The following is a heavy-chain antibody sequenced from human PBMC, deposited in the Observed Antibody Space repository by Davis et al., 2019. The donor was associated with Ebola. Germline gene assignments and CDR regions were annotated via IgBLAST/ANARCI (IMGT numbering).Heavy chain of an antibody. J-gene: IGHJ3*02. V-gene: IGHV3-30*18. CDR3: AKPVVADAFDI. Sequence: PGGSLRLSCAASGFTFSSYGMHWVRQAPGKGLEWVAVISYDGSNKYYADSVKGRFTISRDNSKNTLYLQMNSLRAEDTAVYYCAKPVVADAFDIWGQKTMVTVSS. CDR2: ISYDGSNK. CDR1: GFTFSSYG. D-gene: IGHD2-15*01.